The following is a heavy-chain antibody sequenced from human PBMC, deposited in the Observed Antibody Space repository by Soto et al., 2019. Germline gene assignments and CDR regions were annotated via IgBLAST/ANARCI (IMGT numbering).Heavy chain of an antibody. J-gene: IGHJ4*02. V-gene: IGHV3-23*01. CDR2: ISAGGGRT. Sequence: SLRLSCAASGFTFSNYAMSWVRQAAGKGPEWVSSISAGGGRTYYADSVKGRLTISRDNPKNTLYLQMNSLRAEDTAVYYCAKGYYYDSSGYLDYWGQGTLVTVSS. CDR1: GFTFSNYA. CDR3: AKGYYYDSSGYLDY. D-gene: IGHD3-22*01.